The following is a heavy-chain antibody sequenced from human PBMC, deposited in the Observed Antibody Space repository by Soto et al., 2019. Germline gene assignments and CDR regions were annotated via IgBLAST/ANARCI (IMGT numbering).Heavy chain of an antibody. V-gene: IGHV4-61*01. J-gene: IGHJ4*02. CDR1: GGSVSSGSYY. CDR2: IYYSGST. Sequence: SETLSLTCTVSGGSVSSGSYYWSWIRQPPGKGLEWIGYIYYSGSTNYNPSLKSRVTISVDTSKNQFSLKLSSVTAADTAVYYCARSRGDYDFWSGYYPAVEIAYWGQGTLVTVSS. D-gene: IGHD3-3*01. CDR3: ARSRGDYDFWSGYYPAVEIAY.